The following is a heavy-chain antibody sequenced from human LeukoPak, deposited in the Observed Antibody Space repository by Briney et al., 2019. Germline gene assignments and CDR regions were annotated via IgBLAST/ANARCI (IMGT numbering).Heavy chain of an antibody. J-gene: IGHJ4*02. CDR3: ARARLGSGSYWFDY. CDR1: GGSISSHY. Sequence: SETLSLTCTVSGGSISSHYWSCIRQPPGKGLEWIGYIYYSGSTNYNPSLKSRVTISVDTSKDQFPLKLSSVTAADTAVYYCARARLGSGSYWFDYWGQGTLVTVSS. V-gene: IGHV4-59*11. D-gene: IGHD1-26*01. CDR2: IYYSGST.